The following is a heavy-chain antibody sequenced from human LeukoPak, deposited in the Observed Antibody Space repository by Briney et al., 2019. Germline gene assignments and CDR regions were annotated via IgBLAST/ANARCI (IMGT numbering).Heavy chain of an antibody. J-gene: IGHJ4*02. CDR2: ISLNIGSI. CDR3: AKATITQWLVSSGLDY. CDR1: GFTFDDYG. V-gene: IGHV3-9*01. D-gene: IGHD6-19*01. Sequence: GGSLRLSWAVSGFTFDDYGMHWVRQAPGKGLGWVSGISLNIGSIGYADSVRGRFTISRDNAKNSLYLQMNSLRAEATALYSCAKATITQWLVSSGLDYWGQGTLVTVS.